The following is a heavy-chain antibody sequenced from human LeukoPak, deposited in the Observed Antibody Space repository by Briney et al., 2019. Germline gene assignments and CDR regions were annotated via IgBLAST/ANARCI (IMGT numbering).Heavy chain of an antibody. D-gene: IGHD2-21*01. CDR1: DYIFSSYG. J-gene: IGHJ4*02. V-gene: IGHV1-18*01. CDR2: IGPYNGKT. Sequence: ASVKVSCKATDYIFSSYGISQLRQAPGQGLEWMGWIGPYNGKTNYAQKSHGRVTMTKDTSTNTLYMEVRSLRSDYTAVYYCARDNGHKSVDFWGQGTLVTVSS. CDR3: ARDNGHKSVDF.